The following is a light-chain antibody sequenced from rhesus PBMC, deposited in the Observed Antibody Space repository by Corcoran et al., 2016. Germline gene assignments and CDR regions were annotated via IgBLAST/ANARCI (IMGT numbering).Light chain of an antibody. CDR3: GQGTNVPRT. CDR1: QSLEHSDGNTY. J-gene: IGKJ1*01. V-gene: IGKV2-62*02. Sequence: DVVMTQSPLSLPITPGQPASISCRSSQSLEHSDGNTYLSWYQQRQGQPHRRLIYQVSNRDSGVPDRFSGSGAGTDFTLKISRVEAEDVGVYYCGQGTNVPRTVGQGTKVEIK. CDR2: QVS.